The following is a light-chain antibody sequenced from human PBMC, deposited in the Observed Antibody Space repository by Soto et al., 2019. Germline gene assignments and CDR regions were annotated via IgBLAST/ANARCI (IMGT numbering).Light chain of an antibody. Sequence: QPVLTQSPSASASLGASVKLTCTLSSGHSTYAIAWHQQQPEKGPRYLMKLNSDGSHTKGDGIPDRFSGSSSGAERYLTISSVQSEDGADYYCQTWVTGPPWVFGGGTKLTV. V-gene: IGLV4-69*01. CDR1: SGHSTYA. CDR2: LNSDGSH. CDR3: QTWVTGPPWV. J-gene: IGLJ3*02.